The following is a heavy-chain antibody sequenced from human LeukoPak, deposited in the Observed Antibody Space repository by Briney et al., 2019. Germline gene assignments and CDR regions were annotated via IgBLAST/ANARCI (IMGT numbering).Heavy chain of an antibody. CDR3: AREGLGPSFSAWFDP. V-gene: IGHV3-30*03. D-gene: IGHD3/OR15-3a*01. CDR1: GFTFSSYS. Sequence: GGSLRLSCAASGFTFSSYSMNWVRQAPGKGLEWVIVVSNDGGTKYYSDSVKGRFTISRDNSENTLYLQMNSLRTEDTAVYYCAREGLGPSFSAWFDPWGQGTLVTVSS. CDR2: VSNDGGTK. J-gene: IGHJ5*02.